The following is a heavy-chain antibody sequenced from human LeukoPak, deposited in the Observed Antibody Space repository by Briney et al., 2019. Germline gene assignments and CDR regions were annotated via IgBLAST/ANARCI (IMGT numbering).Heavy chain of an antibody. V-gene: IGHV4-39*01. Sequence: SETLSLTCTVSGGSISSTSYYWGWIRQPPGKGLEWIGSIYYSGSTYYNPSLKSRVTISVDTSKIQFSLKVRSVTAADTAVYYCARPQGVASVWDFEYWGQGTLVTVSS. J-gene: IGHJ4*02. CDR3: ARPQGVASVWDFEY. D-gene: IGHD5-12*01. CDR2: IYYSGST. CDR1: GGSISSTSYY.